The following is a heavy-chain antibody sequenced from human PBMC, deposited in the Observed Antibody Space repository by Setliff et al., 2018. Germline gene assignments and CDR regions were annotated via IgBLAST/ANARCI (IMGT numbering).Heavy chain of an antibody. V-gene: IGHV4-34*01. Sequence: PSETLSLTCAVYGGSFSGYYWSWIRQPPGKGLEWIGEINHSGSTNYNPSLKSRVTISLDTSRNQVSLKLSSVTAADTAVYYCARGDFWSGYSDNLNWFDPWGQGTLVTVSS. J-gene: IGHJ5*02. D-gene: IGHD3-3*01. CDR3: ARGDFWSGYSDNLNWFDP. CDR2: INHSGST. CDR1: GGSFSGYY.